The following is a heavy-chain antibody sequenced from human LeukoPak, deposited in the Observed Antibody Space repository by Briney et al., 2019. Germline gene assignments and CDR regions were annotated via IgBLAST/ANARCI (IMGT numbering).Heavy chain of an antibody. CDR3: ARDPRNVGLAP. D-gene: IGHD2-15*01. J-gene: IGHJ5*02. CDR1: GFSLSGYW. CDR2: NNGDGSTT. Sequence: GGSLRLSCVASGFSLSGYWMYWVRQAPGKGLIYISRNNGDGSTTNYADVVKGRFTMSRDNVKNTLYLQMNSLRVEDTAVYYCARDPRNVGLAPWGQGTLVTVSS. V-gene: IGHV3-74*01.